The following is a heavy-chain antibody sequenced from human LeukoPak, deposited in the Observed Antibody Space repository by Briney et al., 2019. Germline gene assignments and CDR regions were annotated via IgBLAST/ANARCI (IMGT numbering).Heavy chain of an antibody. D-gene: IGHD3-16*01. CDR2: TNEDGSEK. CDR1: GFTFSRNW. CDR3: AATYYDDDSGDY. V-gene: IGHV3-7*02. J-gene: IGHJ4*02. Sequence: GGSLRLSCAASGFTFSRNWMVWVRRAPGKGLEWMVITNEDGSEKYYVVSVKGRFSISRDNAKKSLYLLMNSLRTEDTAVYYCAATYYDDDSGDYWGQGTLVTVSS.